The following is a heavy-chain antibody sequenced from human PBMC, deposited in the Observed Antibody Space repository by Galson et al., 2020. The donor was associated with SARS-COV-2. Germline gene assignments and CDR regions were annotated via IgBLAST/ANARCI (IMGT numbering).Heavy chain of an antibody. CDR1: GDSITSRSSY. CDR3: VRLGGGSYGGRLCDY. D-gene: IGHD5-12*01. Sequence: SETLSLTCTVSGDSITSRSSYWGWIRQPPGAGLEWIVRMYYTGITYYNPSLKSRVTISGDTSRNQFSLKMRSVTAADTAVYYCVRLGGGSYGGRLCDYWGRGALVIVSS. CDR2: MYYTGIT. V-gene: IGHV4-39*01. J-gene: IGHJ4*02.